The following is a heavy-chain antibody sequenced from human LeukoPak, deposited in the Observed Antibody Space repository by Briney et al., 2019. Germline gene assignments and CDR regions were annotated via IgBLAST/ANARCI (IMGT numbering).Heavy chain of an antibody. J-gene: IGHJ4*02. CDR3: ARSYSSGFAIDY. D-gene: IGHD6-19*01. Sequence: PGGSLRLSCAASGFTFSSYSMSWVRQAPGKGLEWVSSISSSSSYIYYADSVKGRFTISRDNAKNSLYLQMNSLRAEDTAVYYCARSYSSGFAIDYWGQGTLVTVSS. CDR2: ISSSSSYI. CDR1: GFTFSSYS. V-gene: IGHV3-21*01.